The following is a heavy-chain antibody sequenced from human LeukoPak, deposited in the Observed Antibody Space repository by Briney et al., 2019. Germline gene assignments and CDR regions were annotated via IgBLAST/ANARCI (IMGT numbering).Heavy chain of an antibody. CDR3: ARLRRTAVTTYNYYHYMDV. V-gene: IGHV4-39*01. CDR1: GGSISSTSYQ. CDR2: IYFGGNT. D-gene: IGHD4-17*01. Sequence: SETLSLTCTVSGGSISSTSYQWGWLRQPPGRGLEWTGNIYFGGNTYYNPSLNYRVTVSVDTSKNQFSLQLSSVTAADTAVYYCARLRRTAVTTYNYYHYMDVWGKGTTVAVSS. J-gene: IGHJ6*03.